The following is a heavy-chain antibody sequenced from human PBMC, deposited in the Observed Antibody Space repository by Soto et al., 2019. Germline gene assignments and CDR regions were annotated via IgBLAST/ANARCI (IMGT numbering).Heavy chain of an antibody. J-gene: IGHJ4*02. Sequence: SETLSLTCTVSGGSISSYYWSWIRQPPGKGQEWVGYIYYSGSTNYNPSLKSRVTISVDTSKNQFSLKLSSVTAADTALYYCARCRLDGECYLFDYWGQGTLVTVSS. V-gene: IGHV4-59*08. CDR3: ARCRLDGECYLFDY. CDR2: IYYSGST. D-gene: IGHD2-8*01. CDR1: GGSISSYY.